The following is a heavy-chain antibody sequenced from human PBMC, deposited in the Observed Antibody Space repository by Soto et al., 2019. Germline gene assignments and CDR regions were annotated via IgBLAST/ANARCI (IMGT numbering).Heavy chain of an antibody. J-gene: IGHJ5*02. D-gene: IGHD1-20*01. CDR2: ISSGGGNT. V-gene: IGHV3-23*01. CDR3: AKDPPVMTGNPVWYDR. Sequence: QPGGSLRLSCAASGFAFSNSAMSWVRQAPGKGLEWVSAISSGGGNTYYADSVKGRVTISRDNSRNTLYLQMKNVRAEDTAVYYCAKDPPVMTGNPVWYDRWGQGTLVTVSS. CDR1: GFAFSNSA.